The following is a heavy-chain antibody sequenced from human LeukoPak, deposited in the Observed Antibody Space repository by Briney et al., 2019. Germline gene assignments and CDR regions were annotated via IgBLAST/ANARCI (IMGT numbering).Heavy chain of an antibody. J-gene: IGHJ4*02. D-gene: IGHD2-21*02. CDR3: ATESGHCGADCLALNDY. CDR2: INTRSSNI. V-gene: IGHV3-21*01. Sequence: GGSLRLSCAASGFTFNSYTMSWVRQAPGKGLEWVSSINTRSSNIYYADSMKGRFTVSRDNTKNSLYLQMNSLRAEDTAVYFCATESGHCGADCLALNDYWGQGALVTVSS. CDR1: GFTFNSYT.